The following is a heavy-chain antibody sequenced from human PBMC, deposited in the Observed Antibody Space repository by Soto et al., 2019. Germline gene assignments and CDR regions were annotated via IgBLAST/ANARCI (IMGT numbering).Heavy chain of an antibody. CDR2: VNAGNGNT. CDR1: GYSFTDYH. D-gene: IGHD6-19*01. CDR3: ARRLGAVTGPFDY. V-gene: IGHV1-3*01. Sequence: QVQLVQSGAEVKKHGASVKVSCKASGYSFTDYHLHWVRQAPGQRPEWMGWVNAGNGNTKYSQNFQDRLTMTRDTSATTAYMELTSLRSEDTAIYYCARRLGAVTGPFDYWGQGTRVTVSS. J-gene: IGHJ4*02.